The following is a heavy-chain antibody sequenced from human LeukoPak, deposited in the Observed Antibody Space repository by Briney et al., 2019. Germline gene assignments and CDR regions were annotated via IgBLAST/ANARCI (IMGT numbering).Heavy chain of an antibody. CDR1: GGSFSGYY. Sequence: PSETLSLTCAVYGGSFSGYYWSWIRQPPGKGLEWIGEINHSGSTNYNPSLKSRVTISVDTSKNQFSLKLSSVTAADTAVYYCARGRSSDYYYYGMDVWGQGTTVTVSS. CDR3: ARGRSSDYYYYGMDV. V-gene: IGHV4-34*01. CDR2: INHSGST. J-gene: IGHJ6*02.